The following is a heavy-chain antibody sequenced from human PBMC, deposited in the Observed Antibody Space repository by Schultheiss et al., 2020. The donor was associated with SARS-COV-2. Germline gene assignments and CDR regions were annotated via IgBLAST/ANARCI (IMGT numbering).Heavy chain of an antibody. V-gene: IGHV4-61*08. CDR3: ARDLIIAAAGYYYYGMDV. D-gene: IGHD6-13*01. CDR2: IYYSGST. CDR1: GGSISSGGYY. Sequence: SETLSLTCTVSGGSISSGGYYWSWIRQHPGKGLEWIGYIYYSGSTNYNPSLKSRVTISVDTSKNQFSLKLSSVTAADTAVYYCARDLIIAAAGYYYYGMDVWGQGTTVTVSS. J-gene: IGHJ6*02.